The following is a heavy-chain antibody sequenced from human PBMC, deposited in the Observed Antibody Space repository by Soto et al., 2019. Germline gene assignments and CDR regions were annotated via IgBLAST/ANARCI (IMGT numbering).Heavy chain of an antibody. V-gene: IGHV5-51*01. CDR3: AAGYTTGPDAFDI. J-gene: IGHJ3*02. Sequence: PGESLKISCKGSGYNFANYWIGWVRQMPGKGVEWMGMIFPGDSDTKNSPSLQGQITMSVDKSDSSAYLQWRSLKASDTAMYYCAAGYTTGPDAFDIWGQGTMVTISS. CDR1: GYNFANYW. D-gene: IGHD6-13*01. CDR2: IFPGDSDT.